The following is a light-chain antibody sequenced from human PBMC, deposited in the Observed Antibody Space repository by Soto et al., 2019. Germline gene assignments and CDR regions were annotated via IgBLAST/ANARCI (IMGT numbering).Light chain of an antibody. CDR3: QQANIFPLT. J-gene: IGKJ4*01. CDR2: AAS. CDR1: QGISRW. Sequence: DIQMTQSPSSVSSSVGDRVTITFRASQGISRWVAWYQQKPGKAPKLLIYAASSLRTGVPSRFSGSGSGTDFTLTITSLQPEDLATYYCQQANIFPLTFGGGTKVDIK. V-gene: IGKV1-12*01.